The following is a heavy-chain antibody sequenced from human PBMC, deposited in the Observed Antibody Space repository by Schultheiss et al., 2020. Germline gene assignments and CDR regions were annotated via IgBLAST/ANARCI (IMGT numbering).Heavy chain of an antibody. Sequence: GSLRLSCAASGFTFSGYSMNWVRQAPGKGLEWVSSISSSRKYIYYADSVKGRFTISRDNAKNSLDLQMNSLRAEDTAVYYCARGGSSGGSCLFDYWGQGTLVTVSS. V-gene: IGHV3-21*01. CDR3: ARGGSSGGSCLFDY. CDR2: ISSSRKYI. CDR1: GFTFSGYS. J-gene: IGHJ4*02. D-gene: IGHD2-15*01.